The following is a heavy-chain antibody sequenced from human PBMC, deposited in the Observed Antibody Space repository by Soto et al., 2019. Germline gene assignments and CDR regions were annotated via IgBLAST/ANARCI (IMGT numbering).Heavy chain of an antibody. V-gene: IGHV1-18*01. CDR2: ISAYNGNT. D-gene: IGHD3-3*01. CDR3: ARDVPYYDFWSGYYSCFDY. J-gene: IGHJ4*02. Sequence: ASVKVSCKASGYTFTSYGISWVRQAPGQGLEWMGWISAYNGNTNYAQKLQGRVTMTTDTSTSTAYMELRSLRSDDTAVYYCARDVPYYDFWSGYYSCFDYWGQGTLVTVSS. CDR1: GYTFTSYG.